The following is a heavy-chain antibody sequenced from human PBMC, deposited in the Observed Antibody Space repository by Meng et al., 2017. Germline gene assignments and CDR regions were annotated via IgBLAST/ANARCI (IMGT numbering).Heavy chain of an antibody. Sequence: EQSGTERVKPLGTLSLSCDGCGGSNSSGNRWSWVRPSPGKGMAWIGEIYHSGGTNYHPTLKSRVTISVDKFKKQFSLTLSSVTAADTSVNYCESGAPYGDYYFDSWGQGTLVTVSS. CDR1: GGSNSSGNR. V-gene: IGHV4-4*02. J-gene: IGHJ4*02. CDR3: ESGAPYGDYYFDS. D-gene: IGHD4-17*01. CDR2: IYHSGGT.